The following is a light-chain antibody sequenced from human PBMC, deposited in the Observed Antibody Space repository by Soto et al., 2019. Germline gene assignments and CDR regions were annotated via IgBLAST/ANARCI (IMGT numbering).Light chain of an antibody. CDR1: SSNIGAGYD. CDR2: GNK. J-gene: IGLJ3*02. Sequence: QSVLTQAPSLSGAPGQRVTISCTGSSSNIGAGYDVHWYRQLPGTAPKVLIYGNKNRPSGVPDRFSGSKSGSSASLTIAGLQEDDEGDYYCQSYDSSLTGWVFGGGTKLTVL. CDR3: QSYDSSLTGWV. V-gene: IGLV1-40*01.